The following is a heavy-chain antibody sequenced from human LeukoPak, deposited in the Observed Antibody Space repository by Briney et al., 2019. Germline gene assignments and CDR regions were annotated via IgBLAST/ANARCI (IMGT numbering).Heavy chain of an antibody. D-gene: IGHD5-12*01. Sequence: ASVKVSCKXSGYTFTGYYMRWGRQAPGQGLEWMGRINPNSGGTNYEQKFQGRVTMTRDTSISTAYMELSRLRSDDTAVYYCARAQTAKVATITGYWGQGTLVTVSS. CDR2: INPNSGGT. CDR3: ARAQTAKVATITGY. CDR1: GYTFTGYY. V-gene: IGHV1-2*06. J-gene: IGHJ4*02.